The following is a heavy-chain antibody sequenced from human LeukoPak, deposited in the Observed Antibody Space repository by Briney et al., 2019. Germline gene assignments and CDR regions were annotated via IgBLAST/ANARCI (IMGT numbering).Heavy chain of an antibody. D-gene: IGHD1-26*01. Sequence: SETLSLTCAVYGGSFSGYYWSWIRQPPGKGLEWIGEINHSGSTNYNPSLKSRVTISVDTSKNQFSLKLSSVTAADTAVYYCARRTPSGSYLFDYWGQGTLVTVSS. V-gene: IGHV4-34*01. CDR3: ARRTPSGSYLFDY. CDR2: INHSGST. J-gene: IGHJ4*02. CDR1: GGSFSGYY.